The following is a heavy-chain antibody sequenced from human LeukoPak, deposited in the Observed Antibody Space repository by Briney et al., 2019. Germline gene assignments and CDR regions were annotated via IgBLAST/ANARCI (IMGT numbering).Heavy chain of an antibody. CDR3: ARAPSLRYDILTGYYLGADLDY. V-gene: IGHV1-18*01. J-gene: IGHJ4*02. D-gene: IGHD3-9*01. CDR2: ISAYNGNT. Sequence: ASVTVSCKASGYTFTSYGISWVRQAPGQGLEWMGWISAYNGNTNYAQKLQGRVTMTTGTSTSTAYMELRSLRSDDTAVYYCARAPSLRYDILTGYYLGADLDYWGQGTLVTVSS. CDR1: GYTFTSYG.